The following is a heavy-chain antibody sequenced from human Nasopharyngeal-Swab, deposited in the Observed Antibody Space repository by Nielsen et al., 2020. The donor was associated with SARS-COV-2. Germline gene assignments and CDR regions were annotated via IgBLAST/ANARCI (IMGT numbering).Heavy chain of an antibody. CDR3: ARVNYGGIFDY. Sequence: GSLRLSCTVSGGSISSSSYYWGWIRQPPGKGLEWIGSIYYSGSTYYNPSLKSRVTISVDTSKNQFSLKLSSVTAADTAVYYCARVNYGGIFDYWGQGTLVTVPS. J-gene: IGHJ4*02. CDR1: GGSISSSSYY. V-gene: IGHV4-39*07. D-gene: IGHD4-23*01. CDR2: IYYSGST.